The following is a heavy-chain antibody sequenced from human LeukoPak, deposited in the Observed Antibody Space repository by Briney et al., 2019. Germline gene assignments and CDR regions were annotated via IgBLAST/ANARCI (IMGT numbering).Heavy chain of an antibody. CDR1: GGSFSGYY. V-gene: IGHV4-34*01. J-gene: IGHJ4*02. Sequence: SETLSLTCAVYGGSFSGYYWSWIRQPPGNGLEWIGEINHSGSTNYNPSLKSRVTISVDTSKNQFSLKLSSVTAADTAVYYCARGSDYFDYWGQGTLVTVSS. CDR2: INHSGST. CDR3: ARGSDYFDY. D-gene: IGHD3-3*01.